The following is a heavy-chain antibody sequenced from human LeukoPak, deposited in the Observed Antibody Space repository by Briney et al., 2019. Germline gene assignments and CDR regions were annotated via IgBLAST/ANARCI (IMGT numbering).Heavy chain of an antibody. CDR3: ARNWFDP. CDR1: GFTFSDYY. Sequence: GGSLRLSCAASGFTFSDYYMSWVRQAPGKGLEWVSVIYSGGSTYYADSVKGRFTISRDKSKNTVYLQMNSLRFEDTAMYYCARNWFDPWGQGTLVTVSS. J-gene: IGHJ5*02. V-gene: IGHV3-53*05. CDR2: IYSGGST.